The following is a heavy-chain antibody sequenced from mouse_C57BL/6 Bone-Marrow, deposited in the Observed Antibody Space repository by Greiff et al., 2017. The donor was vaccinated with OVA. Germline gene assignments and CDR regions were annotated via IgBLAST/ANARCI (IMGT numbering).Heavy chain of an antibody. J-gene: IGHJ3*01. CDR3: ARPDFAY. V-gene: IGHV1-81*01. CDR1: GYTFTSYG. CDR2: IYPRSGNT. Sequence: QVQLQQSGAELARPGASVKLSCKASGYTFTSYGISWVKQRTGQGLEWIGEIYPRSGNTYYNEKFKGKATLTADKSSSTAYMELRSLTSEDSAVYFCARPDFAYWGQGTLVTVSA.